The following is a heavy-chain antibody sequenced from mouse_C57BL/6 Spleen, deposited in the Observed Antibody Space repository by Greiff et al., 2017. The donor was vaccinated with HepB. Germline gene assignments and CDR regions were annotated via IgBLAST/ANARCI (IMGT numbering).Heavy chain of an antibody. D-gene: IGHD1-1*01. CDR1: GFTFSSYG. V-gene: IGHV5-6*01. J-gene: IGHJ4*01. CDR3: ARHDDYYGSSYAMDY. CDR2: ISSGGSYT. Sequence: VQLKESGGDLVKPGGSLKLSCAASGFTFSSYGMSWVRQTPDKRLEWVATISSGGSYTYYPDSVKGRFTISRDNAKNTLYLQMSSLKSEDTAMYYCARHDDYYGSSYAMDYWGQGTSVTVSS.